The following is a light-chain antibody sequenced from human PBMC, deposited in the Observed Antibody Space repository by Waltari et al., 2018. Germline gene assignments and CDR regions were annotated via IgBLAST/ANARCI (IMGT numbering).Light chain of an antibody. CDR1: SLRTSY. CDR2: GKD. J-gene: IGLJ3*02. Sequence: SSELTQDPAVSVALGQTVRFTCQGDSLRTSYASWYQLKPGQAPVLVIYGKDKQPSGIPDRISGYSSGTTSSLTITGAQAEDEADYYCSSRNGRANHVVFAGGTKVTVL. CDR3: SSRNGRANHVV. V-gene: IGLV3-19*01.